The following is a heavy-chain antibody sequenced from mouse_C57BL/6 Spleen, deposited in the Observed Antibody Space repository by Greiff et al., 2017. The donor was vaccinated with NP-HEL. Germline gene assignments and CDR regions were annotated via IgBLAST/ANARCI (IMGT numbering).Heavy chain of an antibody. CDR2: IDTSDSYT. CDR1: GYTFTSYW. J-gene: IGHJ2*01. D-gene: IGHD1-1*01. Sequence: VQLQQPGAELVMPGASVKLSCKASGYTFTSYWMHWVKQRPGQGLEWIGEIDTSDSYTNNNQKFKGKSTLTVDKSPSTAYMQLSSLTSEDSAVYYCARSITSFFDYWGQGTTLTVSS. CDR3: ARSITSFFDY. V-gene: IGHV1-69*01.